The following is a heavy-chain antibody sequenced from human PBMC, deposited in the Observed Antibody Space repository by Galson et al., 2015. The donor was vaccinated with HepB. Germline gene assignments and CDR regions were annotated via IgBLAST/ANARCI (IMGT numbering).Heavy chain of an antibody. J-gene: IGHJ4*02. CDR1: GFTFSSYG. CDR3: AKDDPPYSSGWYSFFVDY. Sequence: SLRLSCAASGFTFSSYGMHWVRQAPGKGLEWVAVISYDGSNKYYADSVKDRFTISRDNSKNTLYLQMNSLRAEDMAVYYCAKDDPPYSSGWYSFFVDYWGQGTLVTVSS. V-gene: IGHV3-30*18. D-gene: IGHD6-19*01. CDR2: ISYDGSNK.